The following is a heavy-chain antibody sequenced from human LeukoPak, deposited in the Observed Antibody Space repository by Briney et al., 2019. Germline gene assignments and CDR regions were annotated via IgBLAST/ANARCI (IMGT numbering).Heavy chain of an antibody. CDR2: ISWNSGSI. V-gene: IGHV3-9*03. Sequence: GRSLRLSCAASGLTFDDFAMHWVRQAPGKGLEWVSGISWNSGSIDYADSVKGRFTISRDNAKNSLYLQMNSLRAEDMALYYCAKDSLRGYIYGYFDNWGQGTLVTVSS. CDR1: GLTFDDFA. J-gene: IGHJ4*02. CDR3: AKDSLRGYIYGYFDN. D-gene: IGHD5-18*01.